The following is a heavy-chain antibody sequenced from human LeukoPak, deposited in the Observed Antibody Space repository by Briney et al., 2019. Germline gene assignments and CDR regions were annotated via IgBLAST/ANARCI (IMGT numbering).Heavy chain of an antibody. CDR3: ARYRGHYYGSVPYYFDY. Sequence: SETLSLTCTVSGGSISSGSYYWSWIRQPAGKGLGWIGRIYTSGSTNYNPSLKSRVTISVDTSKNQFSLKLSSVTAADTAVYYCARYRGHYYGSVPYYFDYWGQGTLVTVSS. CDR2: IYTSGST. J-gene: IGHJ4*02. V-gene: IGHV4-61*02. D-gene: IGHD3-10*01. CDR1: GGSISSGSYY.